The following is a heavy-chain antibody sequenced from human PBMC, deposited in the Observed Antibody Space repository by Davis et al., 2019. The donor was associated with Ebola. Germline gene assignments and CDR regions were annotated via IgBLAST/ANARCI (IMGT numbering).Heavy chain of an antibody. CDR2: ISAYNGNT. CDR1: GYTFTSYG. V-gene: IGHV1-18*04. Sequence: AASVKVSCKASGYTFTSYGISWVRQAPGQGLEWMGWISAYNGNTNYAQKLQGRVTMTTDTSTSTAYMELRSLRSDETAVYYCARNPLRSTRGWFDPWGQGTLVTVSS. D-gene: IGHD4-17*01. CDR3: ARNPLRSTRGWFDP. J-gene: IGHJ5*02.